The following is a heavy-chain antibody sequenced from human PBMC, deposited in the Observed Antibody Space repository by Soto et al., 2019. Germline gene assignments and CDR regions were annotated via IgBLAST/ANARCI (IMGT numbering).Heavy chain of an antibody. D-gene: IGHD4-4*01. CDR3: ARDRGGTVTNDAFDI. CDR1: GYTFTSYG. J-gene: IGHJ3*02. V-gene: IGHV1-18*01. CDR2: ISAYNGNT. Sequence: QVQLVQSGAEVKKPGASVKVSCKASGYTFTSYGISWVRQAPGQGLEWMGWISAYNGNTNYAQKLQGRVTMTTDTSTSTDYMERRSLRSDDTAVYYCARDRGGTVTNDAFDIWGQGTMVTVSS.